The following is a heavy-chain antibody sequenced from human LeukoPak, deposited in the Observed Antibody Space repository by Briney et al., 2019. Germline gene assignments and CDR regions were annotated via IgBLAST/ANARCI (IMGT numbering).Heavy chain of an antibody. J-gene: IGHJ6*04. CDR1: GFIFSSYW. Sequence: GGSLRLSCAASGFIFSSYWMSWVRQAPGKGLEWVANIKEDGSDKYYVDSVKGRFTISRDNAKSSLYLQTNSLRAEDTAVYYCARRALRYCSSTSCPAQYYGVDVWGKGTTVTVSS. V-gene: IGHV3-7*03. CDR2: IKEDGSDK. CDR3: ARRALRYCSSTSCPAQYYGVDV. D-gene: IGHD2-2*01.